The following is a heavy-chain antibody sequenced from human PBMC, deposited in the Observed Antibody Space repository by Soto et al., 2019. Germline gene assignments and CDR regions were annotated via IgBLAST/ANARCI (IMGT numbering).Heavy chain of an antibody. V-gene: IGHV4-30-4*01. CDR3: ARATGYYYGMDV. Sequence: PSETLSLTCTVSGGSTSSGDYYWSWIRQPPGKGLEWIGYIYYSGSTYYNPSLKSRVTISVDTSKNQFSLKLSSVTAADTAVYYCARATGYYYGMDVWGQGTTVTVSS. CDR2: IYYSGST. CDR1: GGSTSSGDYY. J-gene: IGHJ6*02.